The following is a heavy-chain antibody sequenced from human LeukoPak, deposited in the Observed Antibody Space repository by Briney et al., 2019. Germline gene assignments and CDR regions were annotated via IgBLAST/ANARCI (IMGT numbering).Heavy chain of an antibody. CDR3: ARAPEDYYDSSGYYYDWFDP. Sequence: SETLSLTCTVSGGSISSSSYYWGWIRQPPGKGLEWIGSIYYSGSTYYNPSLKSRVTISVDTSKNQFSLKLSSVTAADTAVYYCARAPEDYYDSSGYYYDWFDPWGQGTLVTVSS. D-gene: IGHD3-22*01. V-gene: IGHV4-39*07. J-gene: IGHJ5*02. CDR1: GGSISSSSYY. CDR2: IYYSGST.